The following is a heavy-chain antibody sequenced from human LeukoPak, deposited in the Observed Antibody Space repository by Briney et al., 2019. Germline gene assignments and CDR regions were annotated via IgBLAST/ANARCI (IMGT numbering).Heavy chain of an antibody. CDR1: GYSFTSYW. J-gene: IGHJ4*02. CDR2: IYPGDSDT. D-gene: IGHD5-18*01. V-gene: IGHV5-51*01. CDR3: ARRSPGGRGYSCGTTYYFDY. Sequence: GESLKISCKGSGYSFTSYWIGWVRQMPGKGLEWMGIIYPGDSDTRYSPSFQGQVTISADKSISTAYLQWSSLKASDTAMYYCARRSPGGRGYSCGTTYYFDYWGQGTLVTVFS.